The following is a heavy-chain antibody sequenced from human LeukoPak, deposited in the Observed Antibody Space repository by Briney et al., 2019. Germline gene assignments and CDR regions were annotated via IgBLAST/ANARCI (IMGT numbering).Heavy chain of an antibody. J-gene: IGHJ4*02. CDR2: INPNSGGT. CDR1: GYTFTGYY. Sequence: WASVKVSCKASGYTFTGYYMHWVRQAPGQGLEWMGWINPNSGGTNYAQKFQGRVTMTRDTSISTAYMELSRLRSDDTAVYYCARDPGDYGGNRFDYWGQGTLVTISS. V-gene: IGHV1-2*02. CDR3: ARDPGDYGGNRFDY. D-gene: IGHD4-23*01.